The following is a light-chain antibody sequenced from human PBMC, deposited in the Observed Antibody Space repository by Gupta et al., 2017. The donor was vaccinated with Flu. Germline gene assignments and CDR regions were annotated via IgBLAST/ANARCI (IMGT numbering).Light chain of an antibody. CDR2: EAS. CDR1: QNINRG. V-gene: IGKV1-5*03. Sequence: IQVTQSPSTLSAGVGDRVTITCRASQNINRGLAWYQQRPGKAPKLLISEASSLESGVPSRFSGSGSGTEFTLTISSLQPDDFATYHCQQHFAGWTFGQGTKVEV. J-gene: IGKJ1*01. CDR3: QQHFAGWT.